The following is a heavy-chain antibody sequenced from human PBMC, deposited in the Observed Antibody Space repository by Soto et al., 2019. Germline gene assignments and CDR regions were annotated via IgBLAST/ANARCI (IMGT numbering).Heavy chain of an antibody. Sequence: PGESLKISCRGSGYDFTNYWISWVRQMPEKGLEWMGRIDPSDSYTNYSPSFQGHVTISADKSISTAYLQWRSLKASDTAIYYCAPEEKYGVRRSPIDSWGPGTLVTVSS. D-gene: IGHD2-8*01. CDR2: IDPSDSYT. CDR3: APEEKYGVRRSPIDS. CDR1: GYDFTNYW. V-gene: IGHV5-10-1*01. J-gene: IGHJ4*02.